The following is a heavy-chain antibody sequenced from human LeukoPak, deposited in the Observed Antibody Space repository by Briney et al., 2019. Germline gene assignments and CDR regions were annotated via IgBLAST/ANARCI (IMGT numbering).Heavy chain of an antibody. V-gene: IGHV1-3*01. Sequence: GASVKVSCKASGYTFTSYAMHWLRQAPGQRLEWMGWINAGNGNTKYSQKFQGRVTITRDTSASTAYMELSSLRSEDTAVYYCARSCSGGSCYSGKDYYYGMDVWGQGTTVTVSS. D-gene: IGHD2-15*01. CDR2: INAGNGNT. CDR1: GYTFTSYA. CDR3: ARSCSGGSCYSGKDYYYGMDV. J-gene: IGHJ6*02.